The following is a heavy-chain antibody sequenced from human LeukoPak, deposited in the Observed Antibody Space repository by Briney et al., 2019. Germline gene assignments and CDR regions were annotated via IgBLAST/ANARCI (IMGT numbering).Heavy chain of an antibody. CDR2: IYSGGTT. CDR3: ARVESNTGLLDY. J-gene: IGHJ4*02. V-gene: IGHV3-53*01. CDR1: GFTVSSHF. Sequence: GGSLRLSCAASGFTVSSHFMSWVRQAPGKGLEWVSDIYSGGTTYYADSVKGRFTISRDNSKNTLFLQMNSLRAEDTAVYYCARVESNTGLLDYWGQGTLVTASS. D-gene: IGHD1-14*01.